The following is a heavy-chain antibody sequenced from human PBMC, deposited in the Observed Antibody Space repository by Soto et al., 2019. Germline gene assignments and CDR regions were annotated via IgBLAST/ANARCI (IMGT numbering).Heavy chain of an antibody. CDR2: INPSGGST. D-gene: IGHD3-16*01. V-gene: IGHV1-46*01. CDR1: GYTFTSYY. CDR3: AGGTLPYAFDI. J-gene: IGHJ3*02. Sequence: QVQLVQSGAEVKKPGASVKVSCKASGYTFTSYYMHWVRQAPGQGLEWLGIINPSGGSTSYAQKFQGRVSMTRETSTSTGYMVLISLRAEDTAVYYCAGGTLPYAFDIWGQGTMVTVSS.